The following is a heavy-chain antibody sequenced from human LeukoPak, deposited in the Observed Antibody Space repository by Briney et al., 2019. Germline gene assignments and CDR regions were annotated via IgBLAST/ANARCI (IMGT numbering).Heavy chain of an antibody. CDR1: GYTFTGYY. V-gene: IGHV1-2*02. Sequence: ASVKVSCKASGYTFTGYYMHWVRQAPGQGLEWMGWINPNSGGTNYAQKFQGRVTVTRDTSISTAYMELSRLRYDDTAVYYCARDGYCSSTSCSGVPKIWGQGTLVTVSS. D-gene: IGHD2-2*03. J-gene: IGHJ4*02. CDR3: ARDGYCSSTSCSGVPKI. CDR2: INPNSGGT.